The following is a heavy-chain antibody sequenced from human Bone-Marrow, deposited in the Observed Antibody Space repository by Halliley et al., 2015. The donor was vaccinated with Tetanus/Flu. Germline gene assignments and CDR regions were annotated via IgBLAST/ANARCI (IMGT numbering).Heavy chain of an antibody. D-gene: IGHD7-27*01. V-gene: IGHV4-59*01. Sequence: TLSLTCTVSGGSISSYYWNWIRQPPGKGLEWIGYIYYSGSTNYNPSLKSRVTISVDTSKNQFSLRLSSVTAADTAVYYCSRRQTGNSIYNWFDFWGQGTLVTVSS. CDR3: SRRQTGNSIYNWFDF. J-gene: IGHJ5*01. CDR1: GGSISSYY. CDR2: IYYSGST.